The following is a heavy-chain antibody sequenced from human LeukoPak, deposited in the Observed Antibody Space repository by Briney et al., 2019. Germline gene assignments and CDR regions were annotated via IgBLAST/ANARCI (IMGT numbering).Heavy chain of an antibody. CDR3: ARVGRLLPLDY. V-gene: IGHV4-34*01. CDR1: GGSFSGYY. Sequence: PSETLSLTCAVYGGSFSGYYWSWIRQPPGKGLEWIGEINHSGSTNYNPSLKSRVTISVDTSKNQFSLKLNSVTAADTAVYYCARVGRLLPLDYWGQGTLVTVSS. J-gene: IGHJ4*02. D-gene: IGHD3-22*01. CDR2: INHSGST.